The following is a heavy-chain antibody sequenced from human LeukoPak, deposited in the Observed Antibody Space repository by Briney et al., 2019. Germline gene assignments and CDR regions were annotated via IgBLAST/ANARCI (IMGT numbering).Heavy chain of an antibody. V-gene: IGHV4-34*01. CDR1: GGSFSGYY. CDR3: ARFDPPQGGSDCCALLFDY. J-gene: IGHJ4*02. CDR2: INHSGST. Sequence: SETLSLTCAVYGGSFSGYYWSWIRQPPGKGLEWIGEINHSGSTNYNPSLKSRVTISVDTSKNQFSLKLSSVTAADTAVYYCARFDPPQGGSDCCALLFDYWGQGTLVTVSS. D-gene: IGHD2-21*02.